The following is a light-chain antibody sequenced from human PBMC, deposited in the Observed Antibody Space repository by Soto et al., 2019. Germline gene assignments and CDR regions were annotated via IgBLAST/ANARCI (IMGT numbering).Light chain of an antibody. CDR2: GAS. CDR1: QSVSYY. J-gene: IGKJ3*01. V-gene: IGKV3D-15*01. CDR3: QQYNKWPFT. Sequence: EIVMTQSPATLSLSPGERATLSCRASQSVSYYLAWCQQKPGQAPRLLIYGASSRVTGIPGRLSASGSGADFTLTISRLEPEDFAVYYCQQYNKWPFTFGPGTKVDIK.